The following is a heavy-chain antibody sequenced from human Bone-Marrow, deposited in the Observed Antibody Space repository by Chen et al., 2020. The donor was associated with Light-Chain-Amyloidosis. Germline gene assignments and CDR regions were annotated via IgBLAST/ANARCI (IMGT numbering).Heavy chain of an antibody. CDR1: GYTFPNYW. CDR2: IYPDDSDA. V-gene: IGHV5-51*01. CDR3: ARRRDGYNFDY. Sequence: EVQLEQSGPEVKKPGESLKISCKGSGYTFPNYWIGWVRQMPGKGLEWMGVIYPDDSDARYSPSFEGQVTISADKSITTAYLQWRSLKASDTAMYYCARRRDGYNFDYWGQGTLFTDSS. D-gene: IGHD5-12*01. J-gene: IGHJ4*02.